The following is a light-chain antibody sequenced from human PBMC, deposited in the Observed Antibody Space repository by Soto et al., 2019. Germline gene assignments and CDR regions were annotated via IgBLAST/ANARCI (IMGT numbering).Light chain of an antibody. CDR3: SSYTTSSTYV. Sequence: QSVLTHPASVSGSPGQSIAISCTGTSSDVGGYNYVSWYQQVPGKAPKLMIYDVGNRPAGVSNRFSGTKSGNTASLTISGLQAEDEAEYYCSSYTTSSTYVFGTGTKVTVL. J-gene: IGLJ1*01. V-gene: IGLV2-14*01. CDR2: DVG. CDR1: SSDVGGYNY.